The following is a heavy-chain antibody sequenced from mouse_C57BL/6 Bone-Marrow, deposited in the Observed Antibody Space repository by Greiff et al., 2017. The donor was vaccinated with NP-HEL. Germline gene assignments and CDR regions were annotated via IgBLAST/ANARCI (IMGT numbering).Heavy chain of an antibody. Sequence: VQLQQSGPELVKPGASVKISCKASGYTFTDYYMNWVKQSHGKSLEWIGDINPNNGGTSYNQKFKGKATLTVDKSSSTAYMELRSLTSEDSAVYYCAYDGYFPFAYWGQGTLVTVSA. J-gene: IGHJ3*01. D-gene: IGHD2-3*01. CDR2: INPNNGGT. V-gene: IGHV1-26*01. CDR3: AYDGYFPFAY. CDR1: GYTFTDYY.